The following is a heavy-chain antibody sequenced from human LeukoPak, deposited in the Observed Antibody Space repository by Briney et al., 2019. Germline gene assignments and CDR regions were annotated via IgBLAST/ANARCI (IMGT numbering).Heavy chain of an antibody. D-gene: IGHD1-26*01. J-gene: IGHJ4*02. CDR2: IHHSGNT. V-gene: IGHV4-30-2*06. CDR1: GGSISSGGYY. Sequence: SETLSLTCTVSGGSISSGGYYWSWIRQSPGKGLEWIGYIHHSGNTYYNPSLKSRVTISVDGSKNQFSLKLSSVTAADTAVYYCARARGGTYPFDYWGPGTLVSVSS. CDR3: ARARGGTYPFDY.